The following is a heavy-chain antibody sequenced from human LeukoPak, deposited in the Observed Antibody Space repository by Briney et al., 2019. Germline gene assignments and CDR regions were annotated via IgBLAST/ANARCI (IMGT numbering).Heavy chain of an antibody. CDR3: ARRYGSGSYQTFDP. V-gene: IGHV1-8*01. D-gene: IGHD3-10*01. J-gene: IGHJ5*02. CDR2: MNPNSGNT. Sequence: ASVKVSCKASGYTFTSYDINWVRQATGQGLEWMGWMNPNSGNTGYAQKFQGSVTMTRNTFISTAYMELSSLRSEDTAVYYCARRYGSGSYQTFDPWGQGTLVTVSS. CDR1: GYTFTSYD.